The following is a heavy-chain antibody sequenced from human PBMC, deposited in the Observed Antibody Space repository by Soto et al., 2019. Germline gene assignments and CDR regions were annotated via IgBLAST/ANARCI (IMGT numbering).Heavy chain of an antibody. J-gene: IGHJ5*02. V-gene: IGHV1-69*13. CDR3: ARRGYSYGTRVGAGWFDP. D-gene: IGHD5-18*01. Sequence: AASVKVSCKASGGTFSSYAISWVRQAPGQGLEWMGGIIPIFGTANYAQKFQGRVTITADESTSTAYMELSSLRSEDTAVYYCARRGYSYGTRVGAGWFDPWGQGTLVTVSS. CDR1: GGTFSSYA. CDR2: IIPIFGTA.